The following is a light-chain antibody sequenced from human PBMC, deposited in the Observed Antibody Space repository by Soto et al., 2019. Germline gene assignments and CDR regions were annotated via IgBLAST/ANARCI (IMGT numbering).Light chain of an antibody. CDR2: VVY. V-gene: IGLV2-14*01. CDR3: ASHSTPDTLVV. CDR1: SSDIGGSNF. Sequence: QSALTQPASVSGSPGQSITISCTGTSSDIGGSNFVSWYQQHPGKAPQLLIYVVYRRPPGISIRFSGSRSGTATHLTISDLQPEDEADYYCASHSTPDTLVVFGSGTKVTVL. J-gene: IGLJ1*01.